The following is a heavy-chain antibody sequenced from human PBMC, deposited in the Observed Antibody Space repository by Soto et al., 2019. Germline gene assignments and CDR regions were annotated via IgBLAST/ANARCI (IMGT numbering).Heavy chain of an antibody. CDR1: GGSFSGYY. Sequence: SETLSLTCAVYGGSFSGYYWSWIRQPPGKGLEWIGEINHSGSTNYNPSLKSRVTISVDTSKNQFSLKLSSVTAADTAVYYCARARESTYYYYYYSMDVWGKGTTVTVSS. CDR3: ARARESTYYYYYYSMDV. D-gene: IGHD2-2*01. V-gene: IGHV4-34*01. CDR2: INHSGST. J-gene: IGHJ6*03.